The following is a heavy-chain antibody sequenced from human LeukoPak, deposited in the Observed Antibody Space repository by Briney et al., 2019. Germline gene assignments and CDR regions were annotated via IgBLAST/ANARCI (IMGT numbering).Heavy chain of an antibody. V-gene: IGHV3-7*01. CDR2: INQDGSEE. D-gene: IGHD5-12*01. CDR1: GFTFSNYW. J-gene: IGHJ4*02. Sequence: GGSLRLSCAASGFTFSNYWMTWVRQAPGKGLEWVAHINQDGSEEYYMDSAKARFTISRDNAKNSLSLQMNSLRAEDTAVYYCVRDGGVSGYDLLDYWGQGTLVTVSS. CDR3: VRDGGVSGYDLLDY.